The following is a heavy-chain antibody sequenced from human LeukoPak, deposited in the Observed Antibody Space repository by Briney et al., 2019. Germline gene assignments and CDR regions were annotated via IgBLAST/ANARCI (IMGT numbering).Heavy chain of an antibody. J-gene: IGHJ6*02. Sequence: GASVKVSCKASGGTFSSYAISWVRQAPGQGLEWMGRIIPILGIANYAQKFQGRVTITADKSTSTAYMELSSLRSEDTAVYYCARDAGYCSGGSCPIYYYYGMDVWGQGTTVTVSS. CDR3: ARDAGYCSGGSCPIYYYYGMDV. D-gene: IGHD2-15*01. V-gene: IGHV1-69*04. CDR1: GGTFSSYA. CDR2: IIPILGIA.